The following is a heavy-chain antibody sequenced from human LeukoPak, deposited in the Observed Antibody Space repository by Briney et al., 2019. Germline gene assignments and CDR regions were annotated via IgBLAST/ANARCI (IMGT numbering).Heavy chain of an antibody. CDR2: IHYGGST. D-gene: IGHD2-21*02. CDR1: GGSISSGSYY. Sequence: PSETLSLTCTVSGGSISSGSYYWGWIRQPPGTGLEWIASIHYGGSTYYNPSLKSRVTISVDTSKNQFSLKLSSVAAADTAVYYCARLPRYTYCGGDCYTGLFDFWGQGTLVTVSS. V-gene: IGHV4-39*01. CDR3: ARLPRYTYCGGDCYTGLFDF. J-gene: IGHJ4*02.